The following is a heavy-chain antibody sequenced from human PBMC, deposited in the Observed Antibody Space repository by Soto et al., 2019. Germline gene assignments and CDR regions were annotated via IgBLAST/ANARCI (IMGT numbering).Heavy chain of an antibody. D-gene: IGHD3-22*01. J-gene: IGHJ4*02. CDR3: AREGAYYDRSDYYKALAY. CDR2: VIPLFGSA. Sequence: QVQLVQSGAEVKKPGSSVRVSCKASGGTFSSYAISWVRQAPGQGLEWMGGVIPLFGSANYAQKFQGRVMITADDSTSTAYMELSSLTSEDTAVYYCAREGAYYDRSDYYKALAYWGQGTLVIVSS. CDR1: GGTFSSYA. V-gene: IGHV1-69*01.